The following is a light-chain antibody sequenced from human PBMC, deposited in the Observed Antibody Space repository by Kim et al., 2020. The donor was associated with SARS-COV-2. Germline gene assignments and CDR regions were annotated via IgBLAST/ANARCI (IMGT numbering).Light chain of an antibody. V-gene: IGKV3-20*01. Sequence: EIVLTQSPGTLSLSPGERATLACRASQSVSSSYLAWYQQKPGQAPRLLIYGASSRATGIPDRFSGSGSGTDFTLTISRLEPEDFAVYSCRQYGSCPRPFGQWTQVEIK. CDR3: RQYGSCPRP. CDR2: GAS. CDR1: QSVSSSY. J-gene: IGKJ1*01.